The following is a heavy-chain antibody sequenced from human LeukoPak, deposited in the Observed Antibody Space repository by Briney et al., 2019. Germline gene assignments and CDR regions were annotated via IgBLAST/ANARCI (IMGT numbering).Heavy chain of an antibody. CDR3: VRDGIDSSSGISYYYYMAV. D-gene: IGHD3-22*01. J-gene: IGHJ6*03. Sequence: GGSLRLSCAASGFTFSSYGMHWVRQAPGKGLEWVAVISYDGSNKYYADSVKGRFTISRDNSKNTLYLQMNSLRAEDTAVYYCVRDGIDSSSGISYYYYMAVWGKGTTVTISS. CDR1: GFTFSSYG. CDR2: ISYDGSNK. V-gene: IGHV3-30*03.